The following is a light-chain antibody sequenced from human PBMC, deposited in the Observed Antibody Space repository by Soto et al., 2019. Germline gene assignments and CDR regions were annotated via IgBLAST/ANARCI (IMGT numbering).Light chain of an antibody. V-gene: IGLV2-14*01. J-gene: IGLJ1*01. CDR1: SSDIGAYNY. CDR3: FSFTTDWTHV. CDR2: EVS. Sequence: QSVLTQPASVSGSPGQSITISCTGSSSDIGAYNYVSWFQQYPGKAPKLIISEVSNRPSGVSNRFSGSKSGTAASLTISGLQTEDEADSFCFSFTTDWTHVFGTGTKVTVL.